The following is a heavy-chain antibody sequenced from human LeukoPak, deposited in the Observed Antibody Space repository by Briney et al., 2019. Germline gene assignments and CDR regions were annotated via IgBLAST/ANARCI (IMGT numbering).Heavy chain of an antibody. CDR3: SRGGLYRYSGTSGDY. CDR2: INLNSRTI. Sequence: TGGSLRLSCAASGFTFSSYWMHWVRQAPGKGLEWVSYINLNSRTIDYADSVRGRFTISRDNAKSSLYLQMDSLTGEDTAVYYCSRGGLYRYSGTSGDYWGQGTLVTVSS. J-gene: IGHJ4*02. D-gene: IGHD1-26*01. V-gene: IGHV3-48*01. CDR1: GFTFSSYW.